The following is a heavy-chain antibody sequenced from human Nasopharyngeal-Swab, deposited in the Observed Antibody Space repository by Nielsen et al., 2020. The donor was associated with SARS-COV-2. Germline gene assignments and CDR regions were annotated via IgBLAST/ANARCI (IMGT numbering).Heavy chain of an antibody. CDR3: ARRELGLRGYYYYYMDV. D-gene: IGHD1-7*01. CDR1: GYTFTSYG. V-gene: IGHV1-18*01. CDR2: ISAYNGNT. J-gene: IGHJ6*03. Sequence: ASVKVSCKASGYTFTSYGISWVRQAPGQGLEWMGWISAYNGNTNYAQKLQGRVTMTTDTSTSTAYMELRSLRSDDTAVYYCARRELGLRGYYYYYMDVWGKGTTVTVSS.